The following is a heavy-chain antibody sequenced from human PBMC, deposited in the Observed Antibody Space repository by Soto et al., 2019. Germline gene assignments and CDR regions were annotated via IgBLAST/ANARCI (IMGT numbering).Heavy chain of an antibody. Sequence: EVQLLESGGDLVQPGGSLRLSCAASGFPFSGYAMNWVRQPPGKGLEWVSTISGDGRNTYYADSVKGRFTVSRDDSKKTLYLQITSLRAYDTAIYFCTEEQSTGYADYWGKGTLVNVSS. V-gene: IGHV3-23*01. J-gene: IGHJ4*02. CDR1: GFPFSGYA. D-gene: IGHD3-9*01. CDR3: TEEQSTGYADY. CDR2: ISGDGRNT.